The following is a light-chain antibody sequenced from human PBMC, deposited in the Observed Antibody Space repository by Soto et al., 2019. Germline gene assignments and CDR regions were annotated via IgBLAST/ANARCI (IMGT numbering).Light chain of an antibody. J-gene: IGLJ1*01. CDR1: SSDVGSYSL. CDR2: EVS. V-gene: IGLV2-14*02. CDR3: SSYTTSTTVV. Sequence: QSALTQPASVSGSPGQSITISCTGSSSDVGSYSLVSWYQHHPGKAPELMIYEVSKRPSGVSNRFSGSKSGNTASLAISGLQPEDEADYYCSSYTTSTTVVFGTGTKVTVL.